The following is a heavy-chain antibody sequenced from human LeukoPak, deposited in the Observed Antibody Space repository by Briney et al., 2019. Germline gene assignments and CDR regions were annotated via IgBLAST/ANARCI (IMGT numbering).Heavy chain of an antibody. CDR2: INPNSGGT. CDR3: AREDSSRWPRKLLDY. CDR1: GYTFTGYY. J-gene: IGHJ4*02. Sequence: ASVKVSCKASGYTFTGYYMHWVRQAPGQGVEWMGWINPNSGGTNYAQRFQGRVTMTRDTSISTAYMELSRLRSDDTAVYYCAREDSSRWPRKLLDYWGQGTLVTVSS. D-gene: IGHD6-13*01. V-gene: IGHV1-2*02.